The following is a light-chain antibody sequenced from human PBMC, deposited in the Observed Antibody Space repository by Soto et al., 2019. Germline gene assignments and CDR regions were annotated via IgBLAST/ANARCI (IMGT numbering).Light chain of an antibody. V-gene: IGLV2-14*01. CDR2: NVR. Sequence: QSALTQPASVSGSPGQSITISCTGTSSDVGGYDYVSWYQQYAGKAPKLTIYNVRNRPSGVSNRFSGSKSGNTASLTISGLHPEDEAYYCCSSYTNSGPVLFGAGTKLTFL. J-gene: IGLJ2*01. CDR3: SSYTNSGPVL. CDR1: SSDVGGYDY.